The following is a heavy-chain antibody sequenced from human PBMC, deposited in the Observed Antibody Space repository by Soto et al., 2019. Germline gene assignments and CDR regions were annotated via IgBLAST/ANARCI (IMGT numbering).Heavy chain of an antibody. CDR1: GGSISSSPYS. D-gene: IGHD5-18*01. CDR2: ILQSGSA. CDR3: ARTGSRYGANSFDL. V-gene: IGHV4-30-2*01. J-gene: IGHJ3*01. Sequence: QLHLQESGAGLVKPSQTLSLTCAVSGGSISSSPYSWSWSRQPPGQALEWIGYILQSGSAYYNPSIMSRANISVDTAKNQFSLNLSSMTSGDTAVYYWARTGSRYGANSFDLWGHGKIGTVSS.